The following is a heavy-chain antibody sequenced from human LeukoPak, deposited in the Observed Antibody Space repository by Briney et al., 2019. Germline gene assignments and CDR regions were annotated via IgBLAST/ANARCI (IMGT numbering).Heavy chain of an antibody. Sequence: PGGSLRLSCAASGFTFSSYGMHWVRQAPGKGLEWVAFIRNDGSNKYYADSVKGRFTISRDNSKNTLYLQMNSLRAEDTAVYYCAKNRRCSSTSCYEFYFDYWGQGTLVTVSS. D-gene: IGHD2-2*01. J-gene: IGHJ4*02. V-gene: IGHV3-30*02. CDR3: AKNRRCSSTSCYEFYFDY. CDR1: GFTFSSYG. CDR2: IRNDGSNK.